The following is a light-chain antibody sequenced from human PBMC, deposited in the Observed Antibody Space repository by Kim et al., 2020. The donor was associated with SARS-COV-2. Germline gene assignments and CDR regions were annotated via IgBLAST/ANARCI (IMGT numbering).Light chain of an antibody. CDR2: GAS. CDR3: QQYADGPRALT. Sequence: SPGERATLSCRASQSVSSNLAWYQQKPGQAPRLLIYGASTRATSIPARFSGGGSGTDFTLTISTLQSEDFAVYYCQQYADGPRALTFGGGTKLEI. CDR1: QSVSSN. J-gene: IGKJ4*01. V-gene: IGKV3-15*01.